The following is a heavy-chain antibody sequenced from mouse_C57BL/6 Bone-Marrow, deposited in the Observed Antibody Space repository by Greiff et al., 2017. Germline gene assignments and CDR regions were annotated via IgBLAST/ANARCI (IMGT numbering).Heavy chain of an antibody. CDR3: ATRCYCSSVGYYSMDY. CDR2: IYPSDSET. Sequence: QVQLQQSGAELVRPGSSVKLSCKASGYTFTSYWMDWVKQRPGQGLEWIGNIYPSDSETHYNQKFKDKATLTVDKSSSTAYMQLSSLTSEDSAVSYCATRCYCSSVGYYSMDYWGQGTSVTVSS. J-gene: IGHJ4*01. V-gene: IGHV1-61*01. CDR1: GYTFTSYW.